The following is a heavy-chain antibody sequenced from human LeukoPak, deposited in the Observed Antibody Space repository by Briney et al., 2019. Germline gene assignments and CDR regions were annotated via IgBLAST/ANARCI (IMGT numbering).Heavy chain of an antibody. Sequence: ASVKVSCKASGYTFTSYGIRWVRQATGQGLEWMGWMNPNSGNTGYAQKFQGRVTMTRNTSISTAYMELSSLRSEDTAVYYCARAAQTVTPWGYYYGMDVWGQGTTVTVSS. D-gene: IGHD4-17*01. CDR2: MNPNSGNT. V-gene: IGHV1-8*02. J-gene: IGHJ6*02. CDR3: ARAAQTVTPWGYYYGMDV. CDR1: GYTFTSYG.